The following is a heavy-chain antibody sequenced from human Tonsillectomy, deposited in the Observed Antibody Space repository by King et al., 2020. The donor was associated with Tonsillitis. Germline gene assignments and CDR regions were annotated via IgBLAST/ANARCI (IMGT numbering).Heavy chain of an antibody. Sequence: VQLVESGAEVKKPGASVKVSCTPSGYPFSVYYVHWVRQAPGQGLEWMGWINPKSGDTIYAQKFQDSVTMTRDTTISTAYMELSRLRSDDTAVYYCARALYLLLPPGMDVWGKGTTVTVSS. CDR3: ARALYLLLPPGMDV. CDR1: GYPFSVYY. CDR2: INPKSGDT. D-gene: IGHD2-2*01. J-gene: IGHJ6*04. V-gene: IGHV1-2*02.